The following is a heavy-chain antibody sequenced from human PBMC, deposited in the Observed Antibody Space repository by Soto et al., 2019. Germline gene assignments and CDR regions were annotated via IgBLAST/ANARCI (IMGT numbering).Heavy chain of an antibody. V-gene: IGHV4-30-2*05. CDR3: ARVGSAFDI. Sequence: TLSLTCDVSGDTISTGGYTWAWIRQPPGKGLEWIGYIYRSGSPYYNPSLKSRVTISVDTSKNQFSLKLSSVTAADTAVYYCARVGSAFDIWXQGTMVTVSS. D-gene: IGHD2-15*01. CDR2: IYRSGSP. CDR1: GDTISTGGYT. J-gene: IGHJ3*02.